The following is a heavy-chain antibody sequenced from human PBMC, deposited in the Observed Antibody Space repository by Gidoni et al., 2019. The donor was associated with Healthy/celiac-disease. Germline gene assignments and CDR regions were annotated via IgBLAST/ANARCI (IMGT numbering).Heavy chain of an antibody. CDR3: ARDGAVAGMNWFDP. V-gene: IGHV1-69*01. CDR1: GGTFSSYA. D-gene: IGHD6-19*01. Sequence: QVQLVQSGAEVKTPGDSVKVSCKASGGTFSSYALSWVRQAPGQGLEWMGGIIPLFGTANYAQKFQGRVTITADESTSTAYMELSSLRSEDTAVYYCARDGAVAGMNWFDPWGQGTLVTVSS. CDR2: IIPLFGTA. J-gene: IGHJ5*02.